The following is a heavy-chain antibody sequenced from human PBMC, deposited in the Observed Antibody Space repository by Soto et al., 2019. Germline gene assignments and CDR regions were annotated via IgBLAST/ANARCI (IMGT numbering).Heavy chain of an antibody. J-gene: IGHJ4*02. CDR3: ARAMVRGVLGY. CDR2: IYYSGDT. V-gene: IGHV4-31*02. Sequence: WTWIRQHPGKGLEWIGYIYYSGDTYYNPSLESRVAMSVDTSKNQFSLKLNSVTAADTAVYYCARAMVRGVLGYWGQGILVTVSS. D-gene: IGHD3-10*01.